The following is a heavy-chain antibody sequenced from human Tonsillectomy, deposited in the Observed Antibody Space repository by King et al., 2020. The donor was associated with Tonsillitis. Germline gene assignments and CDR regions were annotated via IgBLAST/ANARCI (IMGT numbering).Heavy chain of an antibody. J-gene: IGHJ5*02. CDR3: AREECSSTSCYPWFDP. V-gene: IGHV1-2*02. CDR1: GYTFTGYY. Sequence: VQLVESGAEVKKPGASVKVSCKASGYTFTGYYMHWVRQAPGQGLEWMGWINPNSGGTNYAQKFQGRVTMTRGTSISTAYMELSRLGSDDTAVYYCAREECSSTSCYPWFDPWGQGTLVTVSS. CDR2: INPNSGGT. D-gene: IGHD2-2*01.